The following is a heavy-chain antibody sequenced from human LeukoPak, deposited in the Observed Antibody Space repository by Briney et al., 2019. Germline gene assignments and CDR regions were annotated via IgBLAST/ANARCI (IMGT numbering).Heavy chain of an antibody. CDR1: GYTFTGYY. V-gene: IGHV1-2*02. Sequence: GASVKVSCKASGYTFTGYYMHWVRQAPGQGLEWMGWINPNSGGTNYAQKFQGRVTMTRDTSISTAYMELSRLRSDDTAVYYCARDRTYYYDSSGYLFDYWGQGTLVTVSS. J-gene: IGHJ4*02. D-gene: IGHD3-22*01. CDR3: ARDRTYYYDSSGYLFDY. CDR2: INPNSGGT.